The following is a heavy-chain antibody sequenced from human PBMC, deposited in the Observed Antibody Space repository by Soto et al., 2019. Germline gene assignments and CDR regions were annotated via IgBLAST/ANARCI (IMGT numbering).Heavy chain of an antibody. V-gene: IGHV3-33*01. CDR1: GFTFGTYA. J-gene: IGHJ4*01. D-gene: IGHD2-8*01. CDR3: ARAFCTNGVCYYFFDY. CDR2: IYYDGSNR. Sequence: GGSLRLSCAASGFTFGTYAMHWVRQAPGKGLEWVAVIYYDGSNRYYGDAVKGRYTISRDNPKSTLYLQMSSLRAEDTAVYYCARAFCTNGVCYYFFDYWGHGTLVTVSS.